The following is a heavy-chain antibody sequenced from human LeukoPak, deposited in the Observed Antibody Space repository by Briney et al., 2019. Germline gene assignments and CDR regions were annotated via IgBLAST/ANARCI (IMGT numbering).Heavy chain of an antibody. V-gene: IGHV4-59*01. Sequence: PSETLSLTCTVSGGSISSYYWSWVRQPPGKGLEWIGYIYYSGSTNYNPSLKSRVTISVDTSKNQFSLKLSSVTAADTAVYYCARDSRREGLHAFDIWGQGTMVTVSS. CDR1: GGSISSYY. D-gene: IGHD1-26*01. J-gene: IGHJ3*02. CDR3: ARDSRREGLHAFDI. CDR2: IYYSGST.